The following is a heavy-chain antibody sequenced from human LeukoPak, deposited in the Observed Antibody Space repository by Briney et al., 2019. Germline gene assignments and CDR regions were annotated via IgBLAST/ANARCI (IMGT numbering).Heavy chain of an antibody. CDR2: ITYDGSNQ. D-gene: IGHD2-15*01. V-gene: IGHV3-30*18. J-gene: IGHJ4*02. CDR3: AKDLGYCSGTSCSAIDY. CDR1: GFTFRSYG. Sequence: PGGSLRLSCAASGFTFRSYGIHWVRQPPGKGLDWGAVITYDGSNQYFADSVKGRFTTSRANSKNTLYLQMNSLIPEDTAVYYCAKDLGYCSGTSCSAIDYWGQGTLVTVSS.